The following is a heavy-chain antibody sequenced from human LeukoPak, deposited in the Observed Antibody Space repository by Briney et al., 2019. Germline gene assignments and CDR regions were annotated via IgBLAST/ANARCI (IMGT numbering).Heavy chain of an antibody. D-gene: IGHD4-17*01. CDR1: GGSISSYY. V-gene: IGHV4-4*07. CDR2: IYSSGST. CDR3: ARELPYYGDYGGVIY. J-gene: IGHJ4*02. Sequence: PSETLSLTCTVSGGSISSYYWSWIRQPAGKGLEWIGRIYSSGSTNYNPSLKSRVTMSLDTSKNQFSLKLSSVTAADTAVYYCARELPYYGDYGGVIYWGQGTLVTVSS.